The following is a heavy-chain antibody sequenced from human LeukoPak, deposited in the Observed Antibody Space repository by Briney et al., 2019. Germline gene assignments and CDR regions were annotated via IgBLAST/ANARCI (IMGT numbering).Heavy chain of an antibody. CDR3: ARGDQSFDY. J-gene: IGHJ4*02. CDR2: TYYRSKWNN. V-gene: IGHV6-1*01. Sequence: SQTLSLTCAISGDSVSSKSAWNWIRQSPSRGLEWLGRTYYRSKWNNNYAVSVKSRVTINPDTSKNQFSLQLYSATAEDTAVYYCARGDQSFDYWGQGTLVTVSS. CDR1: GDSVSSKSA. D-gene: IGHD5-24*01.